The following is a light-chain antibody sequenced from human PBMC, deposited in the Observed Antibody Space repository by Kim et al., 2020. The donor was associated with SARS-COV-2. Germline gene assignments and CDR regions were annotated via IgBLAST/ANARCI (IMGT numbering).Light chain of an antibody. V-gene: IGLV1-44*01. CDR3: AAWDNSLNGPA. Sequence: QSVLTQPPSASGTPGQRVTIPCSGSSSNIGSNSVNWYQQLPGTAPKLLIYNNYERPSGVPDRFSGSKSGTSASLAISGLQSEDEADYHCAAWDNSLNGPAFGGGTQLTVL. J-gene: IGLJ3*02. CDR1: SSNIGSNS. CDR2: NNY.